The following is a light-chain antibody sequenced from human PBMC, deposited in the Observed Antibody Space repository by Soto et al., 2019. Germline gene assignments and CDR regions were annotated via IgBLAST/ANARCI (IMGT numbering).Light chain of an antibody. Sequence: EIVLTQSPGTLSLSPGEGATLSXXXSQSVSTNFFAWYQQKPGQAPRLLIYGASTRATGIPDRFSGSGSGTDXXXXISRLXXXXXXXXXXXXXGRTSWTFGQGTKV. CDR3: XXXGRTSWT. CDR1: QSVSTNF. V-gene: IGKV3-20*01. CDR2: GAS. J-gene: IGKJ1*01.